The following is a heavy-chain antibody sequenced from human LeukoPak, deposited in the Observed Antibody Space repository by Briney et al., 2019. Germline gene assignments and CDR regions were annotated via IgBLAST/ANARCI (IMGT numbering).Heavy chain of an antibody. J-gene: IGHJ4*02. D-gene: IGHD6-19*01. Sequence: ASVKVSCKASGGTFSSYAISWVRQAPGQGLEWMGGIIPIFGTANYAQKFQGRVTITADESTSTAYMELSSLGSEDTAVYYCARTWSSGWYRGFDYWGQGTLVTVSS. CDR3: ARTWSSGWYRGFDY. CDR1: GGTFSSYA. CDR2: IIPIFGTA. V-gene: IGHV1-69*13.